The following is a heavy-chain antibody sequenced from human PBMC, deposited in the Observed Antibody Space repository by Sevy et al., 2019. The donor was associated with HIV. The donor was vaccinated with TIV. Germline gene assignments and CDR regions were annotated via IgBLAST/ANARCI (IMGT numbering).Heavy chain of an antibody. V-gene: IGHV3-30*18. Sequence: GGSLRLSCAASGFTFGSYDMHWVRQAPGKGLEWVAIILHDGSDRGDVDSVRGRFTVSRDNSKNTMYLQMNDLSIEDTAVYYCAKNRLPGGSYFSRHGSDVWGRGTTVTVSS. CDR1: GFTFGSYD. D-gene: IGHD3-10*01. CDR3: AKNRLPGGSYFSRHGSDV. J-gene: IGHJ6*02. CDR2: ILHDGSDR.